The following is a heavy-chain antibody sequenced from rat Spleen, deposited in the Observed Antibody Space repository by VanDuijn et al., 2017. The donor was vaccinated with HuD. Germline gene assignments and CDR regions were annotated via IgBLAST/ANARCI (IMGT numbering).Heavy chain of an antibody. D-gene: IGHD1-9*01. Sequence: EVQLMESGGGLVQPGRSLILSCEASGFTFKNYWMTWIRQAPGKGLEWIASISNTGGTTNYPDSVKGRFTISRDNAKTTLYLQMNSLRSEDTATYYCTRGVYYGYNAFVYWGQGTLVTVSS. CDR3: TRGVYYGYNAFVY. J-gene: IGHJ3*01. CDR1: GFTFKNYW. V-gene: IGHV5-31*01. CDR2: ISNTGGTT.